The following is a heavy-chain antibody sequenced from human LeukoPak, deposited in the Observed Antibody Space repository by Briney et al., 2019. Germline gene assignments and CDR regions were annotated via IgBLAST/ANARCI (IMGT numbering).Heavy chain of an antibody. D-gene: IGHD2-2*01. CDR2: IYYSGST. CDR1: GFTFSDHY. V-gene: IGHV4-38-2*01. Sequence: LRLSCAASGFTFSDHYMDWVRQPPGKGLEWIGSIYYSGSTYYNPSLKSRVTISVDTSKNQFSLKLSSVTAADTAVYYCARSDCSSTSCYAFDIWGQGTMVTVSS. J-gene: IGHJ3*02. CDR3: ARSDCSSTSCYAFDI.